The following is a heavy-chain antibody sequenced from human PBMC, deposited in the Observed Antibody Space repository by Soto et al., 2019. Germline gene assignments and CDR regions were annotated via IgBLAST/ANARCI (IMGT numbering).Heavy chain of an antibody. J-gene: IGHJ4*02. CDR1: GYTFTSYA. CDR2: INAGNGNT. Sequence: QVQLVQSGAEVKKPGASVKVSCKASGYTFTSYAMHWVRQAPGQRLEWMGWINAGNGNTKYSQKFQGRVTITRDTFASTAYMELSSLRSDDTAVYYCARGPYIAARRPQDYFDYWGQGTLVTVSS. V-gene: IGHV1-3*01. CDR3: ARGPYIAARRPQDYFDY. D-gene: IGHD6-6*01.